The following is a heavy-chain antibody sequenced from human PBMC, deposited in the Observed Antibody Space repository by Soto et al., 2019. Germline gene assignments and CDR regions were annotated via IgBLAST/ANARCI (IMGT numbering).Heavy chain of an antibody. CDR2: ISSSSSSTYI. CDR1: GFTFSSYS. CDR3: ARQGSSTQYYTMDV. V-gene: IGHV3-21*01. D-gene: IGHD2-2*01. Sequence: GSLRLSCAASGFTFSSYSMNWVRQGPGKGLEWVSSISSSSSSTYIYYADSVKGRFTISRDNAKNSLYLQMNSLRAEDTAVYYCARQGSSTQYYTMDVWGQGTTVTVSS. J-gene: IGHJ6*02.